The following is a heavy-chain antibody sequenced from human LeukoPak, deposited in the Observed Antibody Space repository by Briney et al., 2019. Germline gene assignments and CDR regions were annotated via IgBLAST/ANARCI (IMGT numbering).Heavy chain of an antibody. CDR2: IYHSGST. D-gene: IGHD2-15*01. CDR1: GGSISSGGYS. V-gene: IGHV4-30-2*01. CDR3: AREWRDIVVVVAATGAFDI. J-gene: IGHJ3*02. Sequence: PSETLSLTCAVSGGSISSGGYSWSWIRQPPGKGLEWIGYIYHSGSTYYNPSLKSRVTISVDRSKNQFSLKLSSVTAADTAVYYCAREWRDIVVVVAATGAFDIWGQGTMVTVSS.